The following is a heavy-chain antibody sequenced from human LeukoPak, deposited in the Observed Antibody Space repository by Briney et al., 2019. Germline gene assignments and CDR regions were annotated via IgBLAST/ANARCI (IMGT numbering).Heavy chain of an antibody. CDR3: ARGIQLGDWFDP. CDR1: GGFISGYY. CDR2: IYYSGIT. Sequence: SETLSLTCTVSGGFISGYYWTWIRQPPGKGLEWIGYIYYSGITNYNPSLKSRVTISVDTSKNQFSLKLSSVTAADTAVYYCARGIQLGDWFDPWGQGTLVTVSS. V-gene: IGHV4-59*08. D-gene: IGHD5-18*01. J-gene: IGHJ5*02.